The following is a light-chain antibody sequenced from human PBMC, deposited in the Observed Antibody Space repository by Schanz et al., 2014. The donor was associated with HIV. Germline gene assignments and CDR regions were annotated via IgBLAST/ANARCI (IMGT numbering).Light chain of an antibody. Sequence: IQMTQSPSTVSASVGDRVIITCRASQTIGRFLAWYQQKPGGAPKLLIYQASTLQTGVPSRFSGSGSGTSFTLTITSLQPDDFATYYCQQCVTYPYTFGQGTKLDIK. CDR2: QAS. CDR3: QQCVTYPYT. J-gene: IGKJ2*01. CDR1: QTIGRF. V-gene: IGKV1-5*03.